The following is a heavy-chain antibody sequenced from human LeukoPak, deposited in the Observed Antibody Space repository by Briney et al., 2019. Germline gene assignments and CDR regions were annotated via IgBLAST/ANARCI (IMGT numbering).Heavy chain of an antibody. V-gene: IGHV3-30*04. CDR2: ISYDGSNK. CDR1: GFTFSSYA. J-gene: IGHJ4*02. Sequence: GRSLRLSCAASGFTFSSYAVHWVRQAPGKGLEWVAVISYDGSNKYYADSVKGRFTISRDNSKNTLYLQMNSLRAEDTAVYYCARADALVELGYWGQGTLVTVSS. D-gene: IGHD3-3*02. CDR3: ARADALVELGY.